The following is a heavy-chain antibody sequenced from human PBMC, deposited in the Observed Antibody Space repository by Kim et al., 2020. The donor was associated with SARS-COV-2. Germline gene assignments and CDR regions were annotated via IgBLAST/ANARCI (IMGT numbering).Heavy chain of an antibody. CDR3: ARDDCTTASCYIDY. V-gene: IGHV1-18*01. Sequence: AQKVQDRVTMTTDTSTSTAYMELRSLRSDDTAMYYCARDDCTTASCYIDYWGQGTLVTVSA. D-gene: IGHD2-2*02. J-gene: IGHJ4*02.